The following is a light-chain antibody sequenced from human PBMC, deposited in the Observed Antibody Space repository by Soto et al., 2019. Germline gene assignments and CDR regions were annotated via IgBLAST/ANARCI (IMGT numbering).Light chain of an antibody. CDR1: SSDVGSYNL. J-gene: IGLJ3*02. CDR3: CSYAGSMV. CDR2: EVS. Sequence: QSALTQPASVSGSPGQSITISCTGTSSDVGSYNLVSWYQQHPGKAPKLMIYEVSKRPSGVSNRFSGSKSGNTASLTISGLQAEDEADYYCCSYAGSMVFGGG. V-gene: IGLV2-23*02.